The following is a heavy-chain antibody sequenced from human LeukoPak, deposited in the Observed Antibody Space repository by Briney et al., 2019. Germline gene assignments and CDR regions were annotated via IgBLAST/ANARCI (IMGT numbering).Heavy chain of an antibody. V-gene: IGHV4-34*01. CDR2: NNPSGGT. D-gene: IGHD6-19*01. CDR1: NGSFSGYY. Sequence: PSETLSLTCAVYNGSFSGYYWIWIRQPPGKGLEWLGENNPSGGTSYNPSLESRVTMSVDTSKNQFSLRLTSVTAADTAVYYCATAFFTSGWYEDYWGQGTLVTVSS. CDR3: ATAFFTSGWYEDY. J-gene: IGHJ4*02.